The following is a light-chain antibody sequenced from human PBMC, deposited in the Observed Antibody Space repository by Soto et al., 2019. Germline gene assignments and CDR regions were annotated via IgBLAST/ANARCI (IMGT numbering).Light chain of an antibody. CDR2: KAS. J-gene: IGKJ1*01. CDR1: QTISNW. Sequence: DLQMTQSPFTLSAFLGDRVTITCRASQTISNWLAWYQQKPGKAPKLLIYKASGLEGGVPSRFSCSGSGTEFTLTINNLQPDDFATYFCQQYSSYPRTFGQGTKVES. CDR3: QQYSSYPRT. V-gene: IGKV1-5*03.